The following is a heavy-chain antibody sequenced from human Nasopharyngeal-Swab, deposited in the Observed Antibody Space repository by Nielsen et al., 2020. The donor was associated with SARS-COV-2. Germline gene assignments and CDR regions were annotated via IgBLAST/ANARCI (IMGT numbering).Heavy chain of an antibody. V-gene: IGHV3-30*18. D-gene: IGHD4-17*01. CDR3: AKAGDYGDYSAHYYMDV. Sequence: GGSLRLSCAASGFTFSSYGMHWVRQAPGKGLEWVAVISYDGSNKYYADSVKGRFTISRDNSKNTLYLQMNSPRAEDTAVYYCAKAGDYGDYSAHYYMDVWGKGTTVTVSS. CDR1: GFTFSSYG. J-gene: IGHJ6*03. CDR2: ISYDGSNK.